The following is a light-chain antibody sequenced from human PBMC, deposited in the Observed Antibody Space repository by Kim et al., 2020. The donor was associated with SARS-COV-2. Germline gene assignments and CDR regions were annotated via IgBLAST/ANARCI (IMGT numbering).Light chain of an antibody. CDR2: AAS. V-gene: IGKV1-27*01. CDR3: QKCDSAPWT. CDR1: QDISNY. Sequence: ASVGDRVTITCRASQDISNYLAWFQLKPGKAPKLLIYAASALQPGVPSRFSGSGSGRDFTLTVTSLQPEDVATYYCQKCDSAPWTFGQGTKVDIK. J-gene: IGKJ1*01.